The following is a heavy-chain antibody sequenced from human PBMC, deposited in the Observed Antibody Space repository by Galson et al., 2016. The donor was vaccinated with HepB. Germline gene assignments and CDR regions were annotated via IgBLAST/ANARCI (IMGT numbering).Heavy chain of an antibody. D-gene: IGHD6-19*01. V-gene: IGHV3-33*08. CDR1: GFTLNNYA. CDR3: AREDPNIAVAALDY. CDR2: IWYDGSNN. J-gene: IGHJ4*02. Sequence: SLRLSCAASGFTLNNYALNWVRQAPGKGLEWVALIWYDGSNNYSADSVKGRFTIFRDNSKNTLYLQMNSLRAEDTDVYYCAREDPNIAVAALDYWGQGTLVTVSS.